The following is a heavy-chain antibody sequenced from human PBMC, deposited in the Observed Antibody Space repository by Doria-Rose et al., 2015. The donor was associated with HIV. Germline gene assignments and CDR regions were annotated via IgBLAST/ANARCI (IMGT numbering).Heavy chain of an antibody. J-gene: IGHJ4*02. Sequence: QVQLQESGPGLVKPSETLSLTCSDSGGSISHYYWSWIRQPPGKGLEYIGDIFYTGSTNYSPSLKSRVSISIDTSKNKFSLRLSSVTAADTAVYYCARVLSGTYDYWGQGTLVTVSS. CDR2: IFYTGST. CDR1: GGSISHYY. V-gene: IGHV4-59*01. CDR3: ARVLSGTYDY. D-gene: IGHD1-26*01.